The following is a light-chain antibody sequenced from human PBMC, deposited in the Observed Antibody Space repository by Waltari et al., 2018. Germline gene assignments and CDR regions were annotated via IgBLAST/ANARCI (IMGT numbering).Light chain of an antibody. CDR3: QKYVRLPVT. Sequence: SSRPSRSVGRAVDWYQQKPGQAPRLLIYGASTRATGISDRFSGSGSGTDFSLTISRVEPEEFEVYFCQKYVRLPVTFGQGTTVEI. CDR1: RSVGRAV. V-gene: IGKV3-20*01. CDR2: GAS. J-gene: IGKJ1*01.